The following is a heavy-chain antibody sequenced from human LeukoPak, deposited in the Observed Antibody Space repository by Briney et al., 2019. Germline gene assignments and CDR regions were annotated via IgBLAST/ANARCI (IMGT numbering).Heavy chain of an antibody. V-gene: IGHV4-4*07. CDR1: GGSISSYY. J-gene: IGHJ6*03. CDR3: ARVRADYYILTGEHTPYYYYMDV. D-gene: IGHD3-9*01. CDR2: IYTSGST. Sequence: SETLSLTCSVSGGSISSYYWSWIRQSAGKGLEWIGHIYTSGSTNYNPSLKSRVTMLVDPSKNQFSLKLGYVTAADPAVFYCARVRADYYILTGEHTPYYYYMDVWGKGTTVTISS.